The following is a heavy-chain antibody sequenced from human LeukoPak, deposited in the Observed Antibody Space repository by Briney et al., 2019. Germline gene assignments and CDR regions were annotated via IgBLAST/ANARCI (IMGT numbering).Heavy chain of an antibody. CDR3: AKEPLYYY. CDR1: GFTFSSYT. J-gene: IGHJ4*02. CDR2: ISGCGDTT. V-gene: IGHV3-23*01. D-gene: IGHD2-21*01. Sequence: QTGGSLRLSCAASGFTFSSYTMNWVPQAPGQGLEWVSAISGCGDTTYYADSVKGRFTISRDNSKNTLYLQMNSLRAEDTAVYYCAKEPLYYYWGQGTLVTVSS.